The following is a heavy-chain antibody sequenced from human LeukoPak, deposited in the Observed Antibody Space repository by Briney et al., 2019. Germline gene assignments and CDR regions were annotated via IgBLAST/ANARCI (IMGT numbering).Heavy chain of an antibody. CDR2: ISIGGDT. CDR1: GFAVTANY. V-gene: IGHV3-53*01. Sequence: GGSLRLSCAGSGFAVTANYLAWARRAPGKGLEWVSTISIGGDTYYGDSVKGRSAISRDESTNTLSLHLDSLRVEDMGVYYCALLSGGTFDYWGQGTQVTVAS. J-gene: IGHJ4*02. CDR3: ALLSGGTFDY. D-gene: IGHD2/OR15-2a*01.